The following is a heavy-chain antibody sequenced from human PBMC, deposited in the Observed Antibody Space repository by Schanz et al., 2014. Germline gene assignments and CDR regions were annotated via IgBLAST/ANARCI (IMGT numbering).Heavy chain of an antibody. CDR1: GFTVNTNY. J-gene: IGHJ3*01. Sequence: EVQLVESGGGLIQPGGSLRLSCAVSGFTVNTNYMSWVRQAPGKGLEWISSMYINSGSTQYADSVKGRFIISRDSSKNARFLQMNSLRAEDTAVYFCARDGGRDGYNLAFDVWGQGTLVTGSS. V-gene: IGHV3-53*01. D-gene: IGHD5-12*01. CDR2: MYINSGST. CDR3: ARDGGRDGYNLAFDV.